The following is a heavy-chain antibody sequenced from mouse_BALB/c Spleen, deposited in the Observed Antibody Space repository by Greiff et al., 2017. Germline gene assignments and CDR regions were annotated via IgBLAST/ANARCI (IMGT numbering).Heavy chain of an antibody. CDR1: GYSFTDYS. CDR3: ARGIDAMDY. J-gene: IGHJ4*01. V-gene: IGHV1S137*01. Sequence: QVQLQQSGAELVRPGASVKISCKASGYSFTDYSMHWVKQSHAKSLEWIGVISTYYGDASYNQKFKGKATMTVDKSSSTAYMELARLTSEDSAIYCCARGIDAMDYWGQGTSVTVSA. CDR2: ISTYYGDA.